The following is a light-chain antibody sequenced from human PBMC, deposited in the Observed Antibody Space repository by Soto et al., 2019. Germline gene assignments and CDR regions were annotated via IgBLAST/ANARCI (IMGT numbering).Light chain of an antibody. Sequence: EIVLTQSPATLSLSPGERAILSCRASLSVNNYLAWYQQKPGQAPRLLIYDASNRATGVPPRFSGSGSGTDFMLAISSLEPEDSAVYYCQQRSNWPRTFGQGTKVDIK. V-gene: IGKV3-11*01. CDR3: QQRSNWPRT. CDR1: LSVNNY. J-gene: IGKJ1*01. CDR2: DAS.